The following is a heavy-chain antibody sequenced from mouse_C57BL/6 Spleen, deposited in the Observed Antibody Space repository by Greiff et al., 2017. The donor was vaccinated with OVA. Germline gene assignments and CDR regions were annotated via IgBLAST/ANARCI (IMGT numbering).Heavy chain of an antibody. Sequence: QVQLKESGPGLVAPSQSLSITCTASGFSLTSYGVHWVRQPPGKGLEWLVVIWSDGRTTYNSALMARLSISKDNSKSQVFLKMNSLHTYDTAIYYGARQGTRTVYAMGYWGQGTSGTVSS. D-gene: IGHD2-14*01. CDR3: ARQGTRTVYAMGY. J-gene: IGHJ4*01. CDR2: IWSDGRT. V-gene: IGHV2-6*03. CDR1: GFSLTSYG.